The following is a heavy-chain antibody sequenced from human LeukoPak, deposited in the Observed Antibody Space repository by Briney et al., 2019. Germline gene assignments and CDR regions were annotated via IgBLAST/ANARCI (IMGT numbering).Heavy chain of an antibody. CDR3: TTDAGYYYGSGSYYSLLDY. CDR1: GFTFSNAC. V-gene: IGHV3-15*01. CDR2: IKSKTDGGTT. D-gene: IGHD3-10*01. Sequence: GGSLRLSCAASGFTFSNACMSWVRQAPGKGLEWVGRIKSKTDGGTTDYAAPVKGRFTISRDDSKNTLYLQMNSLKTEDTAVYYCTTDAGYYYGSGSYYSLLDYWGQRTLVTVSS. J-gene: IGHJ4*02.